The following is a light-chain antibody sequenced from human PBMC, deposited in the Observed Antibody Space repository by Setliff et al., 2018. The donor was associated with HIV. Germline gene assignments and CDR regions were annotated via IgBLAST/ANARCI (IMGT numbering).Light chain of an antibody. CDR2: EVI. V-gene: IGLV2-14*01. Sequence: QSALTQPASVSGSPRQSITISCTGTSSDVGGYDSVSWYQQHPGKVPKLLIYEVINRPPGVSTRFSGSKSGNTASLTISGLQAEDEADYYCSSYSTSNSLVVFGGGTKVTVL. CDR1: SSDVGGYDS. CDR3: SSYSTSNSLVV. J-gene: IGLJ2*01.